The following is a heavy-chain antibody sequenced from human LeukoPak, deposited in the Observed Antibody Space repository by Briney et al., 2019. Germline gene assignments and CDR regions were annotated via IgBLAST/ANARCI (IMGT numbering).Heavy chain of an antibody. CDR2: ISSSSNYI. V-gene: IGHV3-21*06. CDR1: GFTFSSYS. J-gene: IGHJ1*01. Sequence: GGSLRLSCTASGFTFSSYSMKWVRQAPGKGLEWVSSISSSSNYIYYADSVKGRFTISRDNAKNSLSLQMNSLRADDTALYYCARGPRNSSSYQYFQHWGQGTLVTVSS. D-gene: IGHD6-13*01. CDR3: ARGPRNSSSYQYFQH.